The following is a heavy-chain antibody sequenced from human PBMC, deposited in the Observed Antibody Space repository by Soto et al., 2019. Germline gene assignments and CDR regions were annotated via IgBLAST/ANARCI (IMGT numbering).Heavy chain of an antibody. D-gene: IGHD3-22*01. J-gene: IGHJ6*02. CDR3: AEPMPYYYDSSGYYYGMDV. CDR2: IVVGSGNT. V-gene: IGHV1-58*02. CDR1: GFTFTSSA. Sequence: ASVKVSCKASGFTFTSSAMQWVRQARGQRLEWIGWIVVGSGNTNYAQKFQERVTITRDMSTSTAYMELSSLRSEDTAVYYCAEPMPYYYDSSGYYYGMDVWGQGTTVTVSS.